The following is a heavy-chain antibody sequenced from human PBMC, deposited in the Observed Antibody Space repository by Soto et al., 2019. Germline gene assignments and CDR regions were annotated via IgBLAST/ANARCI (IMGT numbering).Heavy chain of an antibody. Sequence: EVQLLESGGGLVQPGGSLRLSCAASGSTFSNFAMTWVRLAPGEGLEWVSSISGSGGYTYYADSVKGRFTISRDDSKNTLYLQMNSLRAEDTAVYYCAQAVGTWSSSLFYYYGLGVWGQGTTVTVSS. V-gene: IGHV3-23*01. CDR1: GSTFSNFA. CDR2: ISGSGGYT. J-gene: IGHJ6*02. D-gene: IGHD6-13*01. CDR3: AQAVGTWSSSLFYYYGLGV.